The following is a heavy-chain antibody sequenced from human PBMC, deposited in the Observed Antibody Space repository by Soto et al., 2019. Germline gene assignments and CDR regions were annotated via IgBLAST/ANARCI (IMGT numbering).Heavy chain of an antibody. J-gene: IGHJ4*02. CDR3: AKDRAAGPSFFDY. CDR1: GFTFSSYA. CDR2: ISGSGGST. V-gene: IGHV3-23*01. Sequence: PGGSLRLSCVASGFTFSSYAMSWVRQAPGKGLEWVSAISGSGGSTYYADSVKGRFTISRDNSKNTLYLQMNSLRAEDTAVYYCAKDRAAGPSFFDYWGQGTLVTVSS. D-gene: IGHD6-13*01.